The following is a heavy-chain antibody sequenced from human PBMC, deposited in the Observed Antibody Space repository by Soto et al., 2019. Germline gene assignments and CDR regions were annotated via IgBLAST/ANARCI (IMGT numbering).Heavy chain of an antibody. CDR3: ARTRWELVYYGMDV. CDR2: IIPIFGTE. J-gene: IGHJ6*02. CDR1: GGTFSSYA. Sequence: SVKVSCKASGGTFSSYAISWVRQAPGQGLEWMGGIIPIFGTENYAQKFQGRVTITADESTSTAYMELGSLRSEDTAVYYCARTRWELVYYGMDVWGQGTTVTVSS. V-gene: IGHV1-69*13. D-gene: IGHD1-26*01.